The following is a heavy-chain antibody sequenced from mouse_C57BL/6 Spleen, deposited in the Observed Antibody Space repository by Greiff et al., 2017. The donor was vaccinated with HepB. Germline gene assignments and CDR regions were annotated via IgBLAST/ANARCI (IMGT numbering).Heavy chain of an antibody. J-gene: IGHJ2*01. D-gene: IGHD3-2*02. CDR2: ISSGGSYT. V-gene: IGHV5-6*01. CDR3: ARHKPQPLYFDY. CDR1: GFTFSSYG. Sequence: EVQLMESGGDLVKPGGSLKLSCAASGFTFSSYGMSWVRQTPDKRLEWVATISSGGSYTYYPDSVKGRFTISRDNAKNTLYLQMSSLKSEDTAMYYCARHKPQPLYFDYWGQGTTLTVSS.